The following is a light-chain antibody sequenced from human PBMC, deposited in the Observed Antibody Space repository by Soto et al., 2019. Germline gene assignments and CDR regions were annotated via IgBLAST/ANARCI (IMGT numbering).Light chain of an antibody. CDR2: DAS. Sequence: DIQMTQSPSTLSASVGDIVTITCRASQSISSWLAWYQQKPGKAPKLLIYDASSLESGVPSRFSGSGSGTEFTLTISSLQPDDFATYYCQQYNSLWTFGQGTKVDI. CDR3: QQYNSLWT. V-gene: IGKV1-5*01. J-gene: IGKJ1*01. CDR1: QSISSW.